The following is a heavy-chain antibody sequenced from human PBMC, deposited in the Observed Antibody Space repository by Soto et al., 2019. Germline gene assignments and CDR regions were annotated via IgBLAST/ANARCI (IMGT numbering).Heavy chain of an antibody. Sequence: QVQLQESGPGLVKPSQTLSLTCTVSGGSISSGGYYWSWIRQHPGKGLEWIGYIYYSGSTYYNPSLKSRVPISVVTSKNPFSLKLSSVTAADTAVYCCARARATGDYSGYDPYGFDYWGQGTLVTVSS. D-gene: IGHD5-12*01. CDR1: GGSISSGGYY. J-gene: IGHJ4*02. CDR3: ARARATGDYSGYDPYGFDY. CDR2: IYYSGST. V-gene: IGHV4-31*03.